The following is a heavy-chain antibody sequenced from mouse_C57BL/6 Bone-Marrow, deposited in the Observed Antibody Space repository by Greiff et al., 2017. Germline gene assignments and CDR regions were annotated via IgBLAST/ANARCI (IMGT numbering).Heavy chain of an antibody. CDR3: GIDDCSSYVMYYGV. J-gene: IGHJ1*03. Sequence: QVQLKQSGAELVKPGASVKVSCKASGYTFTSYWLHWVKQRPGQGLEWIGRIHPSDSDTNYNQKFKGKAILTVDQSSSTAYKQLSSLTSEDSAVYYCGIDDCSSYVMYYGVEGTGTTVTVAS. V-gene: IGHV1-74*01. CDR2: IHPSDSDT. CDR1: GYTFTSYW. D-gene: IGHD1-1*01.